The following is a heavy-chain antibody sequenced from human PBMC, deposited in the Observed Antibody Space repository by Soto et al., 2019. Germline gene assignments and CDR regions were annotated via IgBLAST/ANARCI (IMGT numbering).Heavy chain of an antibody. V-gene: IGHV3-30*18. CDR2: ISYDGSNK. CDR1: GFTFSSYG. D-gene: IGHD3-22*01. CDR3: AKDWSSSGYWDDAFDI. J-gene: IGHJ3*02. Sequence: QVQLVESGGGVVQPGRSLRLSCAASGFTFSSYGMHWVRQAPGKGLEWVAVISYDGSNKYYADSGKGRFTISRDNSKNTLYLQMNSLRAEDTAVYYCAKDWSSSGYWDDAFDIWGQGTMVTVSS.